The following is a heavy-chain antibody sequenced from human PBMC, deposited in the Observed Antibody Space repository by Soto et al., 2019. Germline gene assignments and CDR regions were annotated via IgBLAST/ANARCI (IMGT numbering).Heavy chain of an antibody. Sequence: TGGSLRLSCAASGFIFTRYGMNWVRQAPGKGLEWVSSISSTTNYIYYGDSMKGRFTISRDNAKNSLYLEMNSLRAEDTAVYYCARESEDLTSNFDYWGQGTLVTV. J-gene: IGHJ4*02. CDR2: ISSTTNYI. V-gene: IGHV3-21*06. CDR1: GFIFTRYG. CDR3: ARESEDLTSNFDY.